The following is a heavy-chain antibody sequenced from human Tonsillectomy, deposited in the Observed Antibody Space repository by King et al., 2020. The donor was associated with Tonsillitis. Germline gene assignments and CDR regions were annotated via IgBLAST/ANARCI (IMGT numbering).Heavy chain of an antibody. V-gene: IGHV4-39*01. D-gene: IGHD2-2*01. Sequence: QLQESGPGLVKPSETLSLTCTVSGDSISSDTYYWGWIRQPPGKGLEWIATIYYTGSTYYNPSLKSRVTISEDTSKNQFSLKLSSGTAADTAVYYCAGCHCPVTSCYTFDYWGQGTLVAVSS. CDR1: GDSISSDTYY. CDR2: IYYTGST. J-gene: IGHJ4*02. CDR3: AGCHCPVTSCYTFDY.